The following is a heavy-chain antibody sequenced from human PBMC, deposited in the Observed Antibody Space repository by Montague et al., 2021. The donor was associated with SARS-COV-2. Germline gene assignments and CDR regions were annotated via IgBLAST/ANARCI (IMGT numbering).Heavy chain of an antibody. CDR2: INHSGSP. CDR3: ARLAYCGAERFSWWVNFFDS. Sequence: SETLSLTCAVSGGSFSSYYWSWIRQPPGKGLEWIAEINHSGSPNYNPSLKSRVTMSVDTSKNQFSLKLNSVTVADTAVYYCARLAYCGAERFSWWVNFFDSWGQGTRVTVSS. J-gene: IGHJ4*02. D-gene: IGHD2-21*01. CDR1: GGSFSSYY. V-gene: IGHV4-34*01.